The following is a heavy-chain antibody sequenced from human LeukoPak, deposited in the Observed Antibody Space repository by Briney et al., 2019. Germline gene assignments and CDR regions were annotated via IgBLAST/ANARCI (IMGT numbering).Heavy chain of an antibody. J-gene: IGHJ4*02. CDR3: ARFGSGRQFHYLDF. CDR1: GFTFSRYW. V-gene: IGHV3-7*01. CDR2: INQDGSET. D-gene: IGHD3-10*01. Sequence: PGGSLRLSCAASGFTFSRYWVTWVRQAPGKGLEWVANINQDGSETYYVDSVKGRFTISRANPKNSLYLQMNSLRAEDTALYYCARFGSGRQFHYLDFWGQGALVTVSS.